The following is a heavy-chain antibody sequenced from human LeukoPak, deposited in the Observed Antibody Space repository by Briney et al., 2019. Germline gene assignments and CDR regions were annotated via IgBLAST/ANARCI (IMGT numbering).Heavy chain of an antibody. V-gene: IGHV1-69*04. Sequence: SVKVSCKASGGTFSSYAISWVRQAPGQGLEWMGRIIPILGIANYAQKFQGRVTITADKSTSTAYMELSSLRSEDTAVYYCAREKRGYGDPPECWGQGTLVTVSS. D-gene: IGHD4-17*01. CDR3: AREKRGYGDPPEC. CDR2: IIPILGIA. CDR1: GGTFSSYA. J-gene: IGHJ4*02.